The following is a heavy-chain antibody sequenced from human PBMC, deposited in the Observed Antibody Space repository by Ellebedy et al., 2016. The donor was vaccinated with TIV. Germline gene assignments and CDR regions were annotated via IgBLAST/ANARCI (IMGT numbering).Heavy chain of an antibody. V-gene: IGHV3-49*03. Sequence: GESLKISXTASGFTFGDYAMSWFRQAPGKGLEWVGFIRSKAYGGTTEYAASVKGRFTISRDDSKSIAYLQMNSLKTEDTAVYYCTRDSWYDFWSGFDYWGQGTLVTVSS. D-gene: IGHD3-3*01. CDR2: IRSKAYGGTT. CDR3: TRDSWYDFWSGFDY. J-gene: IGHJ4*02. CDR1: GFTFGDYA.